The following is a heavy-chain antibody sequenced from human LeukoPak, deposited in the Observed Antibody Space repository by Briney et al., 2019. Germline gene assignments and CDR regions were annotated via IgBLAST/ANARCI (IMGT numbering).Heavy chain of an antibody. D-gene: IGHD2-15*01. Sequence: SQTLSLTCTVSGGSISSGSYYWSWIRQPAGKGLEWIGRIYTSGSTNYNPSLKSRVTISVDTSKNQFSLKLSSVTAADTAVYYCVATEGSSHMDVWGKGTTVTISS. CDR3: VATEGSSHMDV. CDR2: IYTSGST. J-gene: IGHJ6*03. CDR1: GGSISSGSYY. V-gene: IGHV4-61*02.